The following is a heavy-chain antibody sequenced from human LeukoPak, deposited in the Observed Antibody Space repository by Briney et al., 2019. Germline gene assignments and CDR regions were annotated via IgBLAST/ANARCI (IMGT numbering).Heavy chain of an antibody. V-gene: IGHV3-7*01. CDR1: GFTFSSRDW. J-gene: IGHJ3*02. CDR3: ARSGRGGAFDI. D-gene: IGHD1-26*01. CDR2: IKQDGSEK. Sequence: GGSLRLSCVASGFTFSSRDWMTWVRQAPGKGLEWVANIKQDGSEKNYVDSVKGRFTISGDNAKNTQSLQMNSLRAEDTAVYYCARSGRGGAFDIWGQGTMVTVSS.